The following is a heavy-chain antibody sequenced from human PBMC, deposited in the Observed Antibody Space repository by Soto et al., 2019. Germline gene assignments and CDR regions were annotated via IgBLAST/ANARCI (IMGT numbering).Heavy chain of an antibody. CDR2: ISGSGNTM. CDR1: GLTFSSNS. Sequence: EVQLVESGGGLVQPGGSLRISCAASGLTFSSNSMNWVRQAPGKGLQWVSYISGSGNTMYYADSVKGRFTISRDNAKNSLYLQMNSLRDEDTAVYYCARDPDFYASGGFYSPAPCGLDVWGQGTTVTVSS. CDR3: ARDPDFYASGGFYSPAPCGLDV. J-gene: IGHJ6*02. D-gene: IGHD3-10*01. V-gene: IGHV3-48*02.